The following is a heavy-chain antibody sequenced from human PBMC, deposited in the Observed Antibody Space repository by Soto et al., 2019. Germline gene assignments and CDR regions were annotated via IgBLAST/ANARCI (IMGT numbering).Heavy chain of an antibody. CDR1: GFTFSSYS. D-gene: IGHD6-13*01. CDR3: AAQGYSSSRWFDP. J-gene: IGHJ5*02. CDR2: ISSSSSYI. Sequence: GGSLRLSCAASGFTFSSYSMNWVRQAPGKGLEWVSSISSSSSYIYYADSVKGRFTISRDNAKNSLYLQMNSLRAEDTAVYYCAAQGYSSSRWFDPWGQGTLVTVSS. V-gene: IGHV3-21*01.